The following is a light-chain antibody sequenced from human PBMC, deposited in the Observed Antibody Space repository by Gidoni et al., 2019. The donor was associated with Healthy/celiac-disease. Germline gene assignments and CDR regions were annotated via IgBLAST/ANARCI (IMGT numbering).Light chain of an antibody. Sequence: DIQMNQSPSTLSASGGDRVTITCRASQSISSFLALYQQKPGKAPKLLIYTSSSLESGVPSRFSGSGSGTEFTLTISSLQPDDFATYYCQHYNSYPWTFGQGTKVEIK. J-gene: IGKJ1*01. V-gene: IGKV1-5*03. CDR2: TSS. CDR3: QHYNSYPWT. CDR1: QSISSF.